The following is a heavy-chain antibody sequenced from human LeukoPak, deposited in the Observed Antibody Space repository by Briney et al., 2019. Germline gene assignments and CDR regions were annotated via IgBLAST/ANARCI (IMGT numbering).Heavy chain of an antibody. V-gene: IGHV4-34*01. D-gene: IGHD2-8*01. J-gene: IGHJ4*02. CDR3: ASVYYFDY. Sequence: SETLSLTCAVYGGSFSGYYWSWIRQPPGKGLEWIGEINHSGSTNYNPSLKGRVTISVDTSKNQFSLKLSSVTAADTAVYYCASVYYFDYWGQGTLVTVSS. CDR1: GGSFSGYY. CDR2: INHSGST.